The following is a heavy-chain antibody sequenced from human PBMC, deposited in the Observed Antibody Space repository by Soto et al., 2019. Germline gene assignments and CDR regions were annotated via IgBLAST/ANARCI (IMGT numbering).Heavy chain of an antibody. CDR3: AREGALKPFSS. CDR1: GFTFSTYP. Sequence: TGGSLRLSCAASGFTFSTYPMSWVRQAPGKGLEWVSGISGSGISTYYTDSVKGRFTISRDNAKNSVYLQMDSLRVEDTAVYYCAREGALKPFSSWGQGALVTVSS. CDR2: ISGSGIST. J-gene: IGHJ5*02. V-gene: IGHV3-23*01.